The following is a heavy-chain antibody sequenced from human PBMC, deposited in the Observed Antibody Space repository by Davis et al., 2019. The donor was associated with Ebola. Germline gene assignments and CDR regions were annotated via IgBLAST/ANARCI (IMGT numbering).Heavy chain of an antibody. CDR1: GGSISSYY. D-gene: IGHD2-15*01. CDR2: IYYSGST. J-gene: IGHJ6*02. Sequence: PSETLSLTCTVSGGSISSYYWSWIRQPPGKGLEWIGSIYYSGSTYYNPSLKSRVTISVDTSKNQFSLKLSSVTAADTAVYYCARSDIVLGMDVWGQGTTVTVSS. V-gene: IGHV4-59*05. CDR3: ARSDIVLGMDV.